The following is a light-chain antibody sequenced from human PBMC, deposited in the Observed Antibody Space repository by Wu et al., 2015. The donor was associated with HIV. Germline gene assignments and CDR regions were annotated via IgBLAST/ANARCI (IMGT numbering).Light chain of an antibody. CDR3: QHYNNWQT. CDR2: GAS. CDR1: QSVSSK. V-gene: IGKV3-15*01. J-gene: IGKJ1*01. Sequence: EIVLTQSPGTLSLSPGERATLSCRASQSVSSKLVWYQQRPGQAPRLLIYGASTRATDIPARFSGSGPGTEFTLNISSIQSEDFAVYYCQHYNNWQTFGQGTKVEIK.